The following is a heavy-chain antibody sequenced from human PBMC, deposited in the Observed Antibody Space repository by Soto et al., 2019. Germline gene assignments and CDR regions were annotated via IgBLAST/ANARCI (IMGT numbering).Heavy chain of an antibody. Sequence: PGGSLRLSCAASGFTFSSYGMHWVRQAPGEGLEWVAVISYDGSNKYYADSVKGRFTISRDNSKNTLYLQMNSLRAEDTAVYYCAKVGGSGCTNGVCYLYYYYYYGMDVWGQGTTVTVSS. D-gene: IGHD2-8*01. J-gene: IGHJ6*02. CDR2: ISYDGSNK. CDR1: GFTFSSYG. V-gene: IGHV3-30*18. CDR3: AKVGGSGCTNGVCYLYYYYYYGMDV.